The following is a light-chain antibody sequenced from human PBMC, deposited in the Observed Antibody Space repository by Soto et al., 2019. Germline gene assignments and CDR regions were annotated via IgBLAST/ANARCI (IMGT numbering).Light chain of an antibody. V-gene: IGKV1-6*01. CDR2: ATS. Sequence: AIQMTQSPSSLSASVGDRVTITCRASQGIRNDLGWYQQKPGKAPKLLIYATSTLQSGVPSRFSGSGSGTDFILTISSLQPEDFATYYCLQDYNYPLTFGGGTKVEIK. J-gene: IGKJ4*01. CDR1: QGIRND. CDR3: LQDYNYPLT.